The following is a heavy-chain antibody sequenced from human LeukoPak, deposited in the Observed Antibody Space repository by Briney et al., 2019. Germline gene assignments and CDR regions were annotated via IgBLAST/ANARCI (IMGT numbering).Heavy chain of an antibody. J-gene: IGHJ6*02. CDR3: AKGIGGQWLGKGYYYYGMDV. Sequence: GGSLRLSCAASGFTFDDYAMHWVRQAPGKGLEWVSGISWNSGSIGYADSVKGRFTISRDNAKNSLYLQMNSLRAEDTALYYCAKGIGGQWLGKGYYYYGMDVWGQGTTVTVSS. CDR2: ISWNSGSI. D-gene: IGHD6-19*01. V-gene: IGHV3-9*01. CDR1: GFTFDDYA.